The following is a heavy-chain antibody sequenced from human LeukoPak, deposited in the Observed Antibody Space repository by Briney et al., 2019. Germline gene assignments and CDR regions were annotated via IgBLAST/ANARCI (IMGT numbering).Heavy chain of an antibody. CDR2: ITIIGSYI. J-gene: IGHJ6*02. D-gene: IGHD3-10*01. CDR1: GFTFSSYS. V-gene: IGHV3-21*01. Sequence: KPGGSLRLSCAASGFTFSSYSMNWVRQAPGKGLEWVSSITIIGSYISYADSVKGRFTISRDNAKNSLYLQMISLRAEDTAVYYCARDMVAPVSLYYYYGMDVWGQGTTVTVSS. CDR3: ARDMVAPVSLYYYYGMDV.